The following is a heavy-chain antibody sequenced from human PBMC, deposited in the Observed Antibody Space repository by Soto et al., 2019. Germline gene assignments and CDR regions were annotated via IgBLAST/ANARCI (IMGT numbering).Heavy chain of an antibody. J-gene: IGHJ4*02. D-gene: IGHD6-25*01. V-gene: IGHV4-59*08. CDR2: IYYSGST. CDR1: GGSISSYY. Sequence: SETLSLTCTVSGGSISSYYWSWIRQPPGKGLEWIGYIYYSGSTNYNPSLKSRVTISVDTSKNQFSLKLSSVTAADTAAYYCARLYGFSGFDYWGQGTLVTVSS. CDR3: ARLYGFSGFDY.